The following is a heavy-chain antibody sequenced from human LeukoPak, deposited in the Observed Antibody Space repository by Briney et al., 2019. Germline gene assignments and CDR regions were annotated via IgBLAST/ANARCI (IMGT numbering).Heavy chain of an antibody. CDR1: GDSVSSESAA. CDR2: TYYRSKWYN. CDR3: AREDGVGITWSWFDP. Sequence: SQTLSLTCTISGDSVSSESAAWNWIRQSPSRGLEWLGRTYYRSKWYNDYAVSVKSRININPDTSKNQFSLQLNSVTPEDTAVYYCAREDGVGITWSWFDPWGQGTPVTVSS. V-gene: IGHV6-1*01. D-gene: IGHD1-26*01. J-gene: IGHJ5*02.